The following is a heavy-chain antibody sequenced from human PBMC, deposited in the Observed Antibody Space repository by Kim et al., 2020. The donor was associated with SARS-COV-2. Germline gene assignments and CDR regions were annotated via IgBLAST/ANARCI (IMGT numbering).Heavy chain of an antibody. Sequence: GGSLRLSCAASGFTFSSYSMNWVRQAPGKGLEWVSSISSSSSYIYYADSVKGRFTISRDNAKNSLYLQMNSLRAEDTAVYYCARVASMPHVGYYYYGMDVWGQGTTVTVSS. CDR1: GFTFSSYS. D-gene: IGHD1-26*01. CDR2: ISSSSSYI. CDR3: ARVASMPHVGYYYYGMDV. V-gene: IGHV3-21*01. J-gene: IGHJ6*02.